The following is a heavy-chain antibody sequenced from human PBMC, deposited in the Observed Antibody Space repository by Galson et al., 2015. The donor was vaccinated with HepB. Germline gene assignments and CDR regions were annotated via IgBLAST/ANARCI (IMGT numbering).Heavy chain of an antibody. Sequence: QSGAEVKKPGESLKISCQASGYSFSSYWIGWVRQKPGKGLEWMAVIYPGDSDTRYSPSFQGQVTISADKSISTAYLQWSSLKASDSAMYYCARRGDTSVGHGGMDVWGQGTTVTVSS. CDR3: ARRGDTSVGHGGMDV. J-gene: IGHJ6*02. V-gene: IGHV5-51*01. CDR1: GYSFSSYW. CDR2: IYPGDSDT. D-gene: IGHD1-26*01.